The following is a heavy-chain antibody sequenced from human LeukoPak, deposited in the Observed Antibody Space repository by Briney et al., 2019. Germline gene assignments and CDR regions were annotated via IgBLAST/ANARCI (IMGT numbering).Heavy chain of an antibody. D-gene: IGHD1-26*01. J-gene: IGHJ4*02. CDR1: GGSISSYY. Sequence: SETLSLTCTVSGGSISSYYWSWIRQPPGKGLEWIGYIYYSGSTNYNPSLKSRVTISVDTSKNQFSLKLSSVTAADTAVYYCAIGRWELRGFDYWGQGTLVTVSS. CDR2: IYYSGST. CDR3: AIGRWELRGFDY. V-gene: IGHV4-59*01.